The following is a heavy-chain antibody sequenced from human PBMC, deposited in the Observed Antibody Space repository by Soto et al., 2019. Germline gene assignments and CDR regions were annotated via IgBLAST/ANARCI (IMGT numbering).Heavy chain of an antibody. CDR3: ARGGASTCLEGRGASFDI. D-gene: IGHD1-26*01. V-gene: IGHV5-51*01. CDR2: IYPGDSDT. Sequence: GESLKISCKGSGYSFTSYWIGWVRQMPGKGLEWMGIIYPGDSDTRYSPSFQGQVTISADKSISTAYLQWSSLKASAAAMYYCARGGASTCLEGRGASFDIWGQGTMVTVSS. CDR1: GYSFTSYW. J-gene: IGHJ3*02.